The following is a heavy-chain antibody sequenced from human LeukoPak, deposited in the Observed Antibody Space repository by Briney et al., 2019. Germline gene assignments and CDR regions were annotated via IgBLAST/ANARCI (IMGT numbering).Heavy chain of an antibody. J-gene: IGHJ4*02. CDR1: GFSVNSNY. CDR2: IYIDGST. D-gene: IGHD2-2*01. Sequence: GGSLRLSCAASGFSVNSNYMSWVRQAPGKGLEWVSVIYIDGSTDYADSVKGRFTISRDNAKNSLYLQMNNLRAEDTAVYYCARNLPAADYWGQGTLVTVSS. V-gene: IGHV3-53*01. CDR3: ARNLPAADY.